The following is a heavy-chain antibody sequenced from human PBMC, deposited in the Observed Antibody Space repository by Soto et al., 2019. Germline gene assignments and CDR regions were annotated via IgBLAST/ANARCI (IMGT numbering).Heavy chain of an antibody. V-gene: IGHV4-30-4*01. CDR2: IYYSGST. CDR1: GGSISSGDYY. Sequence: PSETLSLTCTVSGGSISSGDYYWSWIRHPPGKGLEWIGYIYYSGSTYYNPSLKSRVTISVDTSKNQFSLKLSSVTAADTAVYYCARDMVATPHYYGMDVWGQGTTVTVYS. CDR3: ARDMVATPHYYGMDV. J-gene: IGHJ6*02. D-gene: IGHD5-12*01.